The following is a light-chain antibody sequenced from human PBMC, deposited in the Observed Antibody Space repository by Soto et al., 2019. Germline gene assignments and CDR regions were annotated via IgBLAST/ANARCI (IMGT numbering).Light chain of an antibody. CDR3: QQANSFPIT. J-gene: IGKJ5*01. CDR2: AAS. CDR1: QGISRW. Sequence: DIQMTQSPSSVSASVGDRVTITCRASQGISRWLAWYQQKPGKAPKLLVYAASSLQSGVPSRSSGSGSGTDFTLTISSLQPEDFATYYCQQANSFPITFGQGTRLEIK. V-gene: IGKV1D-12*01.